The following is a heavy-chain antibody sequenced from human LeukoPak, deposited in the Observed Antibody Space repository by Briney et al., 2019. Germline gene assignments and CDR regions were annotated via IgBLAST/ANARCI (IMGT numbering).Heavy chain of an antibody. CDR2: IYYSGGA. Sequence: PSETLSLTCTVSGGSISSYYLSWIRQPPGKGLEWIGYIYYSGGANYNPSLKSRVTISVDTSKNQFSLKLSSVTAADTALYYCARESAAGEYFQHWGQGTLVTVSS. V-gene: IGHV4-59*12. CDR3: ARESAAGEYFQH. J-gene: IGHJ1*01. D-gene: IGHD6-13*01. CDR1: GGSISSYY.